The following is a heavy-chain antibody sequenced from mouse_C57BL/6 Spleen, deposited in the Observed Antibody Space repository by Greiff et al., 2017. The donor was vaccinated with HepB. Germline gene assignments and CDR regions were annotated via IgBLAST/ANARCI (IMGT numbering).Heavy chain of an antibody. J-gene: IGHJ2*01. CDR2: IYPGDGDT. CDR3: ARSTTVVAGVDY. Sequence: VKLVESGPELVKPGASVKISCKASGYAFSSSWMNWVKQRPGKGLEWIGRIYPGDGDTNYNGKFKGKATLTADKSSSTAYMQLSSLTSEDSAVYFCARSTTVVAGVDYWGQGTTLTVSS. CDR1: GYAFSSSW. V-gene: IGHV1-82*01. D-gene: IGHD1-1*01.